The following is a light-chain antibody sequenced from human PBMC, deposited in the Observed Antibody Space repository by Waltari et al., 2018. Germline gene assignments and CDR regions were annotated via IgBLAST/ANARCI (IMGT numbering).Light chain of an antibody. J-gene: IGLJ2*01. CDR2: DVT. CDR3: MSYTSSHTII. CDR1: SSDVGGYNF. Sequence: QSALTQPASVSGSPGQSVTIPCTGTSSDVGGYNFVSWYHKHPGKAPKLMIFDVTYRPSGISTRFSGSKSGNTASLTISGLQADDEADYYCMSYTSSHTIIFGGGTKLTVL. V-gene: IGLV2-14*03.